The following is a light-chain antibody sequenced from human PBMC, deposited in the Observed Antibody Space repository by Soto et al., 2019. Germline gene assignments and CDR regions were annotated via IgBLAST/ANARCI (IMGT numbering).Light chain of an antibody. CDR1: SSNIGAGYD. Sequence: QSVLTQPPSVSGAPGQWVTISCTGSSSNIGAGYDVHWYQQLPGTAPKLLIYGNSNRPSGVPDRFSGSKSGTSASLAITGLQAEDEADYYCQSYDSSLSGDVVFGGGTKLTVL. V-gene: IGLV1-40*01. CDR2: GNS. CDR3: QSYDSSLSGDVV. J-gene: IGLJ2*01.